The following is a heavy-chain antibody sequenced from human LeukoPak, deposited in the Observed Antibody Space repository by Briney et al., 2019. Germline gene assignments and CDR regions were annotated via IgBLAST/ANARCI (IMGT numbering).Heavy chain of an antibody. V-gene: IGHV3-21*01. D-gene: IGHD1-26*01. Sequence: PGGSLRLSCAASGFTFSSYSMNWVRQAPGKGLEWVSSISSSSSYIYYADSVKGRFTISRDNAKNSLYLQMNSLRAEDTAVYYCARVKVGATFTLDYWGQGTLVTVSS. J-gene: IGHJ4*02. CDR3: ARVKVGATFTLDY. CDR1: GFTFSSYS. CDR2: ISSSSSYI.